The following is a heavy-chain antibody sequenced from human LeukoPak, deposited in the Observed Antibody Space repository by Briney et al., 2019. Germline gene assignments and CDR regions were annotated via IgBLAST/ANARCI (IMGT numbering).Heavy chain of an antibody. Sequence: GASVKVSCKASGYTFTGYYMHWVRQAPGQGLEWMGWINPNSGGTNYAQKFQGRVTMTRDTSISTAYMELSRLRSDDTAVYYCARDRGNDILTGYRIDYWGQGTLVTVSS. J-gene: IGHJ4*02. CDR3: ARDRGNDILTGYRIDY. D-gene: IGHD3-9*01. CDR1: GYTFTGYY. V-gene: IGHV1-2*02. CDR2: INPNSGGT.